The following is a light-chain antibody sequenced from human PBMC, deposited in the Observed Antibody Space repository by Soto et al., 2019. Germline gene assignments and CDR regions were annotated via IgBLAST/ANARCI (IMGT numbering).Light chain of an antibody. Sequence: EIVLTQSPSTLSLSPGERATISCRASQSVSSYLAWYQQKPGQAPRLLIYDASIRATGIPARFSGSGSGTDFTLTISSLEPEDFAVYYSQQRSNFGQGTRLEIK. CDR3: QQRSN. CDR2: DAS. J-gene: IGKJ5*01. CDR1: QSVSSY. V-gene: IGKV3-11*01.